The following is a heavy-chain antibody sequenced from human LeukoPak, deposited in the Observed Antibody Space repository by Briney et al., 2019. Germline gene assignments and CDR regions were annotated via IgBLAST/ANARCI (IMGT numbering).Heavy chain of an antibody. V-gene: IGHV4-59*01. J-gene: IGHJ4*02. Sequence: PSETLSLTCTVSVGSISSFHWSWIRQPPGKGLEWIGYIYYSGSTNCNPSLKSRVTISVDTSKNQFSLKLSSVTAADTAVYYCARRAYSSGYYFFDYWGQGALVTVSS. D-gene: IGHD6-19*01. CDR2: IYYSGST. CDR3: ARRAYSSGYYFFDY. CDR1: VGSISSFH.